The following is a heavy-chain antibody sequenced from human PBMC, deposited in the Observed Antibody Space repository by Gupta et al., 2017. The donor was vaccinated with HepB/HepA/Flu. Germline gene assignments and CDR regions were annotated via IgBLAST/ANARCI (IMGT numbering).Heavy chain of an antibody. V-gene: IGHV4-59*01. Sequence: QVQLQESGPGLVKPSETLSLTCTVSGDSMNSYYWSWIRQAPGKGLEWIGYIYNSVITNYNPSLRGRVTISADTSKNQFSLKLFSVTAADSAMYYCARCAHNNGWYWFDPWGQGTLVTVSS. CDR3: ARCAHNNGWYWFDP. D-gene: IGHD6-19*01. J-gene: IGHJ5*02. CDR2: IYNSVIT. CDR1: GDSMNSYY.